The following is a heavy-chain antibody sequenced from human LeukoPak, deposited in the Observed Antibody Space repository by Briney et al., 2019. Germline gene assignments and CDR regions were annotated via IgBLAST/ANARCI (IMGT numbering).Heavy chain of an antibody. J-gene: IGHJ4*02. CDR1: GGSFSGYY. Sequence: SETLSLTCAVYGGSFSGYYWSWIRQPPGKGLEWIGEINHSGSTNYNPSLKSRVTISVDTSKNQFSLKLSSVTAADTAVYYCARAGSYYYDSSGYHSRAFDYWGQGTLVTVSS. CDR2: INHSGST. D-gene: IGHD3-22*01. V-gene: IGHV4-34*01. CDR3: ARAGSYYYDSSGYHSRAFDY.